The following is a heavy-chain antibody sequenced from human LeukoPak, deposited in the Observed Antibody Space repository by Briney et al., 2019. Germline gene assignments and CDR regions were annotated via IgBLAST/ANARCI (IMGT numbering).Heavy chain of an antibody. CDR1: GFTFSGSA. D-gene: IGHD3-22*01. CDR3: RYYDSSASHDAFDI. J-gene: IGHJ3*02. Sequence: GGSLKLSCAASGFTFSGSAMHWVRQASGKGLEWVGRIGSKANSYATAYAASVKGRFTISRDDSKNTAYLQMNSLKTEDTAVYYCRYYDSSASHDAFDIWGQGTMVTVSS. CDR2: IGSKANSYAT. V-gene: IGHV3-73*01.